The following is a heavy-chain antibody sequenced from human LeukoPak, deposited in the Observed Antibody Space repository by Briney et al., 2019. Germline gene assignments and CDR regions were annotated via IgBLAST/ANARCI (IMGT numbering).Heavy chain of an antibody. CDR3: ASEPIAAASPLGY. D-gene: IGHD6-13*01. Sequence: GASVKVSCKASGYTFTSYYMHWVRQAPGQGLEWMGIINPSGGSTSYAQKFQGRVTMTRDTSTSTVYMGLSSLRSEDTAVYYCASEPIAAASPLGYWGQGTLVTVSS. V-gene: IGHV1-46*01. CDR2: INPSGGST. J-gene: IGHJ4*02. CDR1: GYTFTSYY.